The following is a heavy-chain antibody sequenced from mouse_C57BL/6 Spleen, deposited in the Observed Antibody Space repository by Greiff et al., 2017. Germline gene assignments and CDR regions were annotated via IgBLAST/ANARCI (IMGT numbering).Heavy chain of an antibody. J-gene: IGHJ2*01. CDR3: ARVGYGSSSFDY. CDR2: IDPSDSET. V-gene: IGHV1-52*01. Sequence: VQLQQPGAELVRPGSSVKLSCKASGYTFTSYWMHWVKQRPIQGLEWIGNIDPSDSETHYNQKFKDKATLTVNKSSSTAYMQLSSLTSEDSAVYYCARVGYGSSSFDYWGQGTTLTVSS. D-gene: IGHD1-1*01. CDR1: GYTFTSYW.